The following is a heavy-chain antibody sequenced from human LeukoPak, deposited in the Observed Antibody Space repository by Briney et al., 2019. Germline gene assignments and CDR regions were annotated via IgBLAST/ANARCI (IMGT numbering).Heavy chain of an antibody. CDR3: AREGRYCGSGSRYYYYGMDV. D-gene: IGHD3-10*01. J-gene: IGHJ6*02. V-gene: IGHV4-30-2*01. CDR2: IYHSGST. Sequence: NPSQTLSLTCTVSGGSISSGGYYWSWIRQPPGKGLEWIGYIYHSGSTYYNPSLKSRVTISVDRSKNQFSLKLSSVTVADTAVYYCAREGRYCGSGSRYYYYGMDVWGQGTTVTVSS. CDR1: GGSISSGGYY.